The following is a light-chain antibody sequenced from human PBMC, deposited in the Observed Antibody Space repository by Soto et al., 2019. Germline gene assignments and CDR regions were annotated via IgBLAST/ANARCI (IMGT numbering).Light chain of an antibody. CDR1: QGIDSH. J-gene: IGKJ1*01. V-gene: IGKV1-9*01. CDR3: QEYSSYWT. CDR2: AAF. Sequence: DIQMTQSPSSRSASVGDIVTITFRASQGIDSHLAWYQQEPGKAPKLLIYAAFFLQSGVPSRFSGSGSGTEFTLTINGLQSDDFATYYCQEYSSYWTFGQGTKVDIK.